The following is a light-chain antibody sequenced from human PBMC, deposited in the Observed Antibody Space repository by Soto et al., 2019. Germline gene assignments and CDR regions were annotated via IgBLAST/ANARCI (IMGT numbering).Light chain of an antibody. J-gene: IGLJ2*01. Sequence: QSVLTQPPSVSGAPGQRVTISCTGSSSNIGAASNVYWYQQLPGVAPKLLLYDDNSRPSGVPDRFSASKSGTSASLAITGLQDEDEADYYCQSYDFSLTSVVFGGGTKLTVL. CDR3: QSYDFSLTSVV. CDR1: SSNIGAASN. V-gene: IGLV1-40*01. CDR2: DDN.